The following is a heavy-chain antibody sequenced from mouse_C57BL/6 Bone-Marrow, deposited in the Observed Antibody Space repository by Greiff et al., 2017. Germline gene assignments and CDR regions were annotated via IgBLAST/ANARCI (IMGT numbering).Heavy chain of an antibody. CDR2: IYPGDGDT. CDR3: ARGYYGSSWFAY. V-gene: IGHV1-80*01. D-gene: IGHD1-1*01. J-gene: IGHJ3*01. CDR1: GYAFSSYW. Sequence: VQLVESGAELVKPGASVKISCKASGYAFSSYWMNWVKQRPGKGLEWIGQIYPGDGDTNYNGKFKGKATLTADKSSSTAYMQLSSLTSEDSAVYFCARGYYGSSWFAYWGQGTLVTVSA.